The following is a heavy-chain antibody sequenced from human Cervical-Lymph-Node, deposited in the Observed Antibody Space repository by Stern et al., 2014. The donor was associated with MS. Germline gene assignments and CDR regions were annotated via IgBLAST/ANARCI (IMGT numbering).Heavy chain of an antibody. D-gene: IGHD1-26*01. Sequence: VQLEESGPGLVKPSQTLSLTCTVSGGSISSSGYYWSWIRQPADKGLEWIGRIHDSGSTYYNPSLTSRVTISIDTAKNQFSLNLTSGTAADTAVYYCATTRWDLFTWNWFDPWGQGTLVTVSS. CDR2: IHDSGST. CDR1: GGSISSSGYY. CDR3: ATTRWDLFTWNWFDP. V-gene: IGHV4-61*02. J-gene: IGHJ5*02.